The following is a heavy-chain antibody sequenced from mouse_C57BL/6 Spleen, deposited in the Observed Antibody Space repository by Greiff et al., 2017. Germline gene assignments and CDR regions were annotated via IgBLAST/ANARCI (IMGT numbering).Heavy chain of an antibody. Sequence: QVQLQQPGAELVKPGASVKLSCKASGYTFTSYWMHWVKQRPGQGLEWIGMIHPNSGSTNYNEKFKSKATLTVDKSSSTAYMQLSSLTSEDSAVYYCAREEVLSDYFDYWGQGTTLTVSS. V-gene: IGHV1-64*01. CDR2: IHPNSGST. CDR3: AREEVLSDYFDY. CDR1: GYTFTSYW. J-gene: IGHJ2*01.